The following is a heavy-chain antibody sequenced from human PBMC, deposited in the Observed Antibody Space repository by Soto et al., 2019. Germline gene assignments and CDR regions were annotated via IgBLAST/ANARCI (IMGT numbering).Heavy chain of an antibody. CDR2: ISYDGSNK. CDR1: GFTFSSYG. Sequence: QVQLVESGGGVVQPGRSLRLSCAASGFTFSSYGMHWVRQAPGKGLEWVAVISYDGSNKYYADSVKGRFTISRDNSKNTLYLQMNSLRAEDTAVYYCAKADPEWLPGDWGQGTLVTVSS. CDR3: AKADPEWLPGD. J-gene: IGHJ4*02. V-gene: IGHV3-30*18. D-gene: IGHD3-3*01.